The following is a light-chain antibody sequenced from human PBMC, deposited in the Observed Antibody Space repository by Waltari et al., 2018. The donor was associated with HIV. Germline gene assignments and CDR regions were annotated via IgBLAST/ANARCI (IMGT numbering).Light chain of an antibody. Sequence: QSALTQPASVSGSPGQSITISCTGTSRDVGGYNYVSWYQQRPGKPPKLMIYEVTNRPSGVANRFSCSKSGNTASLTNSVLQAEDEADYYCNSYTISSTLGVCGGGTKLTVL. CDR1: SRDVGGYNY. V-gene: IGLV2-14*01. J-gene: IGLJ3*02. CDR2: EVT. CDR3: NSYTISSTLGV.